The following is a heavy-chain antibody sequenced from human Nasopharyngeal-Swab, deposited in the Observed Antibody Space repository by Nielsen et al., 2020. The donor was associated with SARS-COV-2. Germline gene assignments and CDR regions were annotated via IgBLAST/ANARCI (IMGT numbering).Heavy chain of an antibody. CDR2: ISHSGNT. CDR3: ARRIRMYSSSPDL. CDR1: GGSFSGYY. J-gene: IGHJ5*02. V-gene: IGHV4-34*01. D-gene: IGHD6-6*01. Sequence: SETLSLTCAVYGGSFSGYYWVWIRQSPEKGLEWIGEISHSGNTNYNPSLKSRVTISLQTPKSQFSLKLDSVTAADTAMYFCARRIRMYSSSPDLWGLGTQVTVSA.